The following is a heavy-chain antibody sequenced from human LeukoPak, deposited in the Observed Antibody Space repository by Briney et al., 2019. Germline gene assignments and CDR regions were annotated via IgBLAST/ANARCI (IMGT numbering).Heavy chain of an antibody. D-gene: IGHD3-22*01. CDR2: IYPNGATT. J-gene: IGHJ4*02. V-gene: IGHV3-23*01. CDR3: AKDLRSDSSHDFDS. CDR1: GFTFSTYS. Sequence: GGSLRLSCAASGFTFSTYSMGWVRQAPRKGLEWVSYIYPNGATTFYADSVKGRFTISRDNSKNTVYLQMHSLRGEDTAVYYCAKDLRSDSSHDFDSWGQGALVSVST.